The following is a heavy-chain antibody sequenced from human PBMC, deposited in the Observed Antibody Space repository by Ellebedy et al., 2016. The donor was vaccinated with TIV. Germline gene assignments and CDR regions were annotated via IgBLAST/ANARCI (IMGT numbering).Heavy chain of an antibody. J-gene: IGHJ5*02. V-gene: IGHV5-10-1*01. D-gene: IGHD5-18*01. CDR1: GYIFTSYW. CDR3: TRFMVSGIDR. Sequence: GESLKISCQTSGYIFTSYWITWVRQLPGKGLEWLGRIDPSDSFTHYRPSVQGHVTISSDKSLSTVYLHWSSLKASDSAIYYCTRFMVSGIDRWGKGTQVTVSS. CDR2: IDPSDSFT.